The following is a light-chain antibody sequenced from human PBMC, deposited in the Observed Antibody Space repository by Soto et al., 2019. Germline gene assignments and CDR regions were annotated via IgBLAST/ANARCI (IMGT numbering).Light chain of an antibody. V-gene: IGKV3-20*01. CDR3: HPSHISPRT. Sequence: EVVLTQSPDTLSLAPGERATLSCRASQSVSSGHLAWYQHQPGQAPRLLIYGASNRAAGISDRFSGSGSGTDFALTITRLESADVAVYYCHPSHISPRTFCQRTTVAI. J-gene: IGKJ1*01. CDR2: GAS. CDR1: QSVSSGH.